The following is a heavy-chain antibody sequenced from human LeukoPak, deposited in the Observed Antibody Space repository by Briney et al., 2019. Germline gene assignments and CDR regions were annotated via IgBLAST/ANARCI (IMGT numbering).Heavy chain of an antibody. CDR3: ARAAIFGVVIIDY. V-gene: IGHV1-8*01. D-gene: IGHD3-3*01. Sequence: ASVKVSCKASGYTFTSYDINWVRQATGQGLEWMGWMNPNSGNTGYAQKFQGRVTMTRNTSVSTAYMELSSLRSEDTAVYYCARAAIFGVVIIDYWGQGTLVTVSS. J-gene: IGHJ4*02. CDR2: MNPNSGNT. CDR1: GYTFTSYD.